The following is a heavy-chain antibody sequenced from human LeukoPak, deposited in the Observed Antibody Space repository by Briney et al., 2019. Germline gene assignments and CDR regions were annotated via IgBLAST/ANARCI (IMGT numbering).Heavy chain of an antibody. Sequence: SVKVSCKASGGTFSSYAISWVRQAPGQGLEWMGGIIPVFGTANYAQKFQGRVTITADESTSTAYMELSSLRSEDTAVYYCARAGAYCGGDCYHRLDYWGQGTLVTVSS. CDR1: GGTFSSYA. D-gene: IGHD2-21*02. CDR3: ARAGAYCGGDCYHRLDY. CDR2: IIPVFGTA. J-gene: IGHJ4*02. V-gene: IGHV1-69*01.